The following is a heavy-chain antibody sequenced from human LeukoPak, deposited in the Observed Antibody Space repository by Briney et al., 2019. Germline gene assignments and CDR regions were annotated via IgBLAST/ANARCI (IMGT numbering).Heavy chain of an antibody. Sequence: ASVKVSCKASGYTFTSYDINWMRQATGQGLEWMGWMNPNSGNTGYAQKFQGRVTMTRNTSISTAYMELSSLRSEDTAVYYCARVGSGWYGYYYYYGMDVWGQGTTVTVSS. CDR1: GYTFTSYD. V-gene: IGHV1-8*01. J-gene: IGHJ6*02. CDR2: MNPNSGNT. CDR3: ARVGSGWYGYYYYYGMDV. D-gene: IGHD6-19*01.